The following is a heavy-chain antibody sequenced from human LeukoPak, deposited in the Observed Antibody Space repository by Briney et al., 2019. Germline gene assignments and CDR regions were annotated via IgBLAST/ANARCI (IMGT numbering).Heavy chain of an antibody. J-gene: IGHJ4*02. CDR2: ISSSSSTI. V-gene: IGHV3-48*01. D-gene: IGHD1-26*01. Sequence: GGSLRLSCAASGFTFSSYSMNWVRQAPGKGLAWVSYISSSSSTIYYAGSVKGRFTISRDNAKNSLFLQMNSLRAEDTAVYYCARSRGSSGSYPFDYWGQGTLVTVSS. CDR3: ARSRGSSGSYPFDY. CDR1: GFTFSSYS.